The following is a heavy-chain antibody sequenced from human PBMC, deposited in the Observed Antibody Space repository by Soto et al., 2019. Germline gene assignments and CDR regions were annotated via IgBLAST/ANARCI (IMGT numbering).Heavy chain of an antibody. CDR1: GYTFTNYY. J-gene: IGHJ6*02. Sequence: QVQLVQSGAEVKKPGASVKVSCKTSGYTFTNYYMHWVRQAPGQGLEWMGIIYPIGGRTTYPKKFEGRITMTRDTSTSTVSKELSSLKSEDTALYYCVRGGAPPFVWGRGTTVTVS. CDR3: VRGGAPPFV. CDR2: IYPIGGRT. V-gene: IGHV1-46*01. D-gene: IGHD3-16*01.